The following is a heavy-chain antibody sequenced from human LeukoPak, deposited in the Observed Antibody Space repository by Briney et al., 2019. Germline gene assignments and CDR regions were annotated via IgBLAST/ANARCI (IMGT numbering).Heavy chain of an antibody. CDR3: ARANKRITIFGVVIIPRPFDY. J-gene: IGHJ4*02. CDR1: GYTFTSYG. V-gene: IGHV1-18*01. CDR2: ISAYNGNI. D-gene: IGHD3-3*01. Sequence: ASVKVSCKASGYTFTSYGISWVRQAPGQGLEWMGWISAYNGNINYAQKLQGRVNMTRDTSTSTAYMELRSLRSDDTAVYYCARANKRITIFGVVIIPRPFDYWVQGTLVTVSS.